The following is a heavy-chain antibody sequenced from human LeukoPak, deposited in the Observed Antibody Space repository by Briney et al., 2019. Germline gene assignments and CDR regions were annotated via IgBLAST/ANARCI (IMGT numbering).Heavy chain of an antibody. CDR2: ISWDGGST. J-gene: IGHJ3*02. CDR1: GFTFDDYA. CDR3: AKDSRLFGVGIRVVGAFDI. Sequence: GGSLRLSCAASGFTFDDYAMHWVRHAPGKGLEWVSLISWDGGSTYYADSVKGRFTISRDNSKNSLYLQMNSLRAEDTALYYCAKDSRLFGVGIRVVGAFDIWGQGTMVTVSS. V-gene: IGHV3-43D*04. D-gene: IGHD3-3*01.